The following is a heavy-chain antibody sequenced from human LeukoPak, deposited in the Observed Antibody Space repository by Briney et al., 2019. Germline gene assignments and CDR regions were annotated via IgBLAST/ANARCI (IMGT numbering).Heavy chain of an antibody. J-gene: IGHJ4*02. Sequence: GGSLRLSCAASGFIFSSYSMNWVRQAPGKGLEWVSSISSGSSHIYYADSVKGRFTISRDNAKNSLYLQMNSLRAEDTAVYYCARVRGYSGYDVDYWGQGTLVTVSS. CDR3: ARVRGYSGYDVDY. CDR1: GFIFSSYS. D-gene: IGHD5-12*01. CDR2: ISSGSSHI. V-gene: IGHV3-21*01.